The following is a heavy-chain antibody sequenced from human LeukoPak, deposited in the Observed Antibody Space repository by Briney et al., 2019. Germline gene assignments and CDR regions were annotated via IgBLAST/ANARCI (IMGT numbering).Heavy chain of an antibody. V-gene: IGHV4-39*01. J-gene: IGHJ4*02. CDR2: IYFGGTT. Sequence: SETLSLTCTVSGGSISSSSYYWGWIRPPPGKGLEWIGSIYFGGTTYYNPSLKSRITLSVDTSKNQFSLKLSSVTAADTAVYYCARHEKSGNSGRPAQIDSWGQGTLATVSS. CDR1: GGSISSSSYY. CDR3: ARHEKSGNSGRPAQIDS. D-gene: IGHD4-23*01.